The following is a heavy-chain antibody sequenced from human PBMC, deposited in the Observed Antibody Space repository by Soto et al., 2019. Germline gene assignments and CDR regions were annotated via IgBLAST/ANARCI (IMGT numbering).Heavy chain of an antibody. J-gene: IGHJ5*02. CDR2: IYYSGST. CDR1: GGSISSYY. D-gene: IGHD2-15*01. CDR3: SRTEGYCSGGSCYSEENWFDP. Sequence: SETLSLTCTVSGGSISSYYWSWIRQPPGKGLEWIGYIYYSGSTNYNPSLKSRVTISVDTSKNQFSLKLSSVTAAVTAVYYCSRTEGYCSGGSCYSEENWFDPWGQGTLVTVSS. V-gene: IGHV4-59*01.